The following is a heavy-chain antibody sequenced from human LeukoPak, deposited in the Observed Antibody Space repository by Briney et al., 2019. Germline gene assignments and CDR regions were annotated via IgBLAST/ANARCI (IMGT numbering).Heavy chain of an antibody. CDR2: ISSSSTYT. CDR1: GFTFSDYY. D-gene: IGHD5-24*01. V-gene: IGHV3-11*05. Sequence: GGSLRLSCAASGFTFSDYYMSWIRQAPGKGLEWVSYISSSSTYTKYADSVKGRFTISRDNAKNSPYLQMNSLRAEDTAVYYCARGRDGYNYFDYWGQGTLVTVSS. J-gene: IGHJ4*02. CDR3: ARGRDGYNYFDY.